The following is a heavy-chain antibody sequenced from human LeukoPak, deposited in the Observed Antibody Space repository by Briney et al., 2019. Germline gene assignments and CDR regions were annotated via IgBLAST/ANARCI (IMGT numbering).Heavy chain of an antibody. CDR3: AGRDYYGSGLYYYYYGMDV. CDR2: IIPIFGTA. V-gene: IGHV1-69*01. Sequence: GASVKVSCKASGGTFSSYAISWVRQAPGQGLEWMGGIIPIFGTANYAQKFQGRVTITADESTSTAYMELSSLRSEDTAVYYCAGRDYYGSGLYYYYYGMDVWGQGTTVTVSS. J-gene: IGHJ6*02. D-gene: IGHD3-10*01. CDR1: GGTFSSYA.